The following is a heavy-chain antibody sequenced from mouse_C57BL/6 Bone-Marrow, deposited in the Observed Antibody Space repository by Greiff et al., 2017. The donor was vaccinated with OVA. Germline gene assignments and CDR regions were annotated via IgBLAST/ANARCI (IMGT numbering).Heavy chain of an antibody. Sequence: VQLQQSGPELVKPGASVKISCKASGYTFTDYYMNWVKQSHGKSLEWIGDINPNNGGTSYNQKFKGKATLTVDKSSSTASMELRSLTSEDSAVYYCARDYGRDYWGQGTTLTVSS. CDR3: ARDYGRDY. V-gene: IGHV1-26*01. J-gene: IGHJ2*01. CDR2: INPNNGGT. D-gene: IGHD1-1*01. CDR1: GYTFTDYY.